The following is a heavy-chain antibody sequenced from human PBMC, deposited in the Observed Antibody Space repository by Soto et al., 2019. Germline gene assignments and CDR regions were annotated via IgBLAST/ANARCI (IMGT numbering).Heavy chain of an antibody. D-gene: IGHD6-13*01. Sequence: QVQLVESGGGLVKPGGSLRLSCAASGFTFSDYYMSWIRQAPGKGLEWVSYINSSSSYTNYADSVKDRFTISRDNAKNSLYLQMNSLRAEDTAVYYCARTIVAAGGRRYFDLWGRGTLVTVSS. J-gene: IGHJ2*01. V-gene: IGHV3-11*05. CDR2: INSSSSYT. CDR1: GFTFSDYY. CDR3: ARTIVAAGGRRYFDL.